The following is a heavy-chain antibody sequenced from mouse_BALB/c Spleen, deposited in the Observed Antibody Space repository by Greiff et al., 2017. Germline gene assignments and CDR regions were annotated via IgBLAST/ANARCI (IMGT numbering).Heavy chain of an antibody. CDR1: GYTFTSYW. V-gene: IGHV1-7*01. Sequence: QVQLQQSGAELAKPGASVKMSCKASGYTFTSYWMHWVKQRPGQGLEWIGYINPSTGYTEYNQKFKDKATLTADKSSSTAYMQLSSLTSEDSAVYYCARSYAHRDAMDYWGQGTSVTVSS. CDR3: ARSYAHRDAMDY. D-gene: IGHD6-5*01. J-gene: IGHJ4*01. CDR2: INPSTGYT.